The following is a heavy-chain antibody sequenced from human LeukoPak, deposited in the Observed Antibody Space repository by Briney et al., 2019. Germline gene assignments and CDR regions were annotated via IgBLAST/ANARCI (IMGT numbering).Heavy chain of an antibody. J-gene: IGHJ5*02. CDR2: ISYDGSNK. V-gene: IGHV3-30*04. D-gene: IGHD2-2*01. CDR1: GFTFSSYA. CDR3: ARERIVVVPAAMGGWFDP. Sequence: PGGSLRLSCAASGFTFSSYAMHWVRQAPGKGLEWVAVISYDGSNKYYADSVKGRFTISRDNSKNTLYLQMNSLRAEDTAVYYCARERIVVVPAAMGGWFDPGGQGTLVTVSS.